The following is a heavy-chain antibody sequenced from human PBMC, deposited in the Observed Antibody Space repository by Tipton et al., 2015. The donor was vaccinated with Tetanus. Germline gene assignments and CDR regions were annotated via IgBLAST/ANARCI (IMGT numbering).Heavy chain of an antibody. CDR2: VNYVGST. V-gene: IGHV4-34*01. D-gene: IGHD2-21*01. J-gene: IGHJ5*02. CDR1: GGSFSDYF. CDR3: AASVVRWFDP. Sequence: TLSLTCAVHGGSFSDYFWSWLRQSPGKGLEWIGEVNYVGSTNYNPSLKSRVTMSVDTSKKQISLQLKSVTAADTAVYYCAASVVRWFDPWGQGARVTVSS.